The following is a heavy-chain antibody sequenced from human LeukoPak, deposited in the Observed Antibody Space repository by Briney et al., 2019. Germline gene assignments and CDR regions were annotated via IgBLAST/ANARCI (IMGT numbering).Heavy chain of an antibody. Sequence: EASVKVSCKASGGTFSSYAISWVRQAPGQGLEWMGRIIPILGIANYAQKFQGRVTITADKSTSTAYMELSSLRSEDTAVYYCASRGVGYCSSTSCYLDYWGQGTLVTVSS. CDR2: IIPILGIA. CDR1: GGTFSSYA. CDR3: ASRGVGYCSSTSCYLDY. V-gene: IGHV1-69*04. J-gene: IGHJ4*02. D-gene: IGHD2-2*01.